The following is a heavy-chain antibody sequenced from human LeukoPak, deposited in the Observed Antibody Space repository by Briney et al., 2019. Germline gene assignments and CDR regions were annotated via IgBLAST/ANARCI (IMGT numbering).Heavy chain of an antibody. J-gene: IGHJ4*02. CDR3: ASGPPFLKYFEY. Sequence: GGSLRLSCAASGFTFSTYVMNCFRKAPGKGLEWVSTISVGAEYIFYADSVKGRFTISRDDSNNALYLQMHSLRAEDTALYYCASGPPFLKYFEYWGQGTLVTVSS. V-gene: IGHV3-23*01. D-gene: IGHD3-3*01. CDR1: GFTFSTYV. CDR2: ISVGAEYI.